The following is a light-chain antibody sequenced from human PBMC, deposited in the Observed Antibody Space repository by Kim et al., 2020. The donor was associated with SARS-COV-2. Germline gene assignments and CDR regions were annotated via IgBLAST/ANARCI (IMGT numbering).Light chain of an antibody. CDR2: GNS. V-gene: IGLV1-40*01. Sequence: QRLTISCTGSSSNIGAGYAVHWYQQLPGTAPNLLIYGNSNRPSGVPYRFSGSKSGTSASLAITGLQAEDEADYYCQSYDSSLSGWVFGTGTKVTVL. CDR1: SSNIGAGYA. CDR3: QSYDSSLSGWV. J-gene: IGLJ1*01.